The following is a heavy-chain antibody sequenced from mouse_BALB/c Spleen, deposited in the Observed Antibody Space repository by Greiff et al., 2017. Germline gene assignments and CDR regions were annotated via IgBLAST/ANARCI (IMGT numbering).Heavy chain of an antibody. J-gene: IGHJ1*01. CDR2: IDPSNSET. CDR3: TTHYGSSYVDWYFDV. Sequence: QVQLQQSGPELVRPGASVKMSCKASGYTFTSYWMHWVKQRPGQGLEWIGMIDPSNSETRLNQKFKDKATLNVDKSSNTAYMQLSSLTSEDSAVYYCTTHYGSSYVDWYFDVWGAGTTVTVSS. D-gene: IGHD1-1*01. CDR1: GYTFTSYW. V-gene: IGHV1S127*01.